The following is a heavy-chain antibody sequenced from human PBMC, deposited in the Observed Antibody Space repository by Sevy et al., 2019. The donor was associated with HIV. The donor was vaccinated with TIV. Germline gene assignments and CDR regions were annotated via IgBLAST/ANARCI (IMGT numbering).Heavy chain of an antibody. CDR1: GFTFSGYD. J-gene: IGHJ5*02. CDR3: ARETDNSARWLDP. D-gene: IGHD4-4*01. Sequence: GGSLRLSCAASGFTFSGYDMHWVRQAPGKGLEWVAFIWHDGSNKYMADSVKGRFTISRDNSKNTLFLQMNSLTVEDTAVYYCARETDNSARWLDPWGQGTLVTVSS. CDR2: IWHDGSNK. V-gene: IGHV3-33*08.